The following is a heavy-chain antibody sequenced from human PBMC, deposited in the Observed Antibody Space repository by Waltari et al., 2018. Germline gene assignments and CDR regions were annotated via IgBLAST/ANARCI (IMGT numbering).Heavy chain of an antibody. Sequence: QVQLVESGGGVVQPGRSLRLSCAASGFTFSSYAMHWVRQAPGKGLEWVAVISNDGSNKYYADSVKGRFTISRDNSKNTLYLQMNSLRAEDTAVYYCARDFGSLGYYFDYWGQGTLVTVSS. D-gene: IGHD3-10*01. CDR3: ARDFGSLGYYFDY. J-gene: IGHJ4*02. CDR2: ISNDGSNK. CDR1: GFTFSSYA. V-gene: IGHV3-30-3*01.